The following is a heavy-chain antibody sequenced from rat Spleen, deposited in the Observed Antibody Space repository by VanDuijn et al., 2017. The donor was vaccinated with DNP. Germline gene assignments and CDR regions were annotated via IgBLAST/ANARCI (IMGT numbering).Heavy chain of an antibody. J-gene: IGHJ4*01. CDR2: ISYDGSST. CDR3: ATESNYAMDA. Sequence: EVQLVESGGGLVQPGRSLKLSCAASGFTFSDYNMAWVRQAPTKGLEWVATISYDGSSTYYRDSVKGRFTISRDNAKSTLYLQMDSLRSEDTATYYCATESNYAMDAWGQGTSVTVSS. CDR1: GFTFSDYN. V-gene: IGHV5-7*01. D-gene: IGHD4-2*01.